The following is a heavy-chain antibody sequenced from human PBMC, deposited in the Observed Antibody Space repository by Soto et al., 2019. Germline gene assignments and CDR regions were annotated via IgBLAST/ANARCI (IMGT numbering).Heavy chain of an antibody. CDR3: AKEVAGRGPFDY. D-gene: IGHD2-15*01. J-gene: IGHJ4*02. CDR1: GFTFSSYA. CDR2: ISGSGGST. V-gene: IGHV3-23*01. Sequence: GESLKISCAASGFTFSSYAMSWVRQAPGKGLEWVSAISGSGGSTYYADSVKGRFTISRDNSKNTRYLQMNSLRAEDTAVYYCAKEVAGRGPFDYWGQGTLVTVSS.